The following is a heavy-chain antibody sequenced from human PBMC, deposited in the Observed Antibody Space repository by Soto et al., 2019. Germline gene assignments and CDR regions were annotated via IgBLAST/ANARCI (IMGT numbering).Heavy chain of an antibody. Sequence: QVQLVESGGGVVQPGRSLRLSCAASGFTFSSYGMHWVRQAPGKGLEWVAGIWYDGSNKYYADSVKGRFTISRDNSKNTLYLQMKGLRAEDTAVYYCARGSPYSSSRYYYYGMDVWGQGTTVTVSS. CDR3: ARGSPYSSSRYYYYGMDV. CDR2: IWYDGSNK. J-gene: IGHJ6*02. CDR1: GFTFSSYG. V-gene: IGHV3-33*01. D-gene: IGHD6-13*01.